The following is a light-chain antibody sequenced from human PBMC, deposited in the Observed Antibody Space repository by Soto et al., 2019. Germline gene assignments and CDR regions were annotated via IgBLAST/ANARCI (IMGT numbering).Light chain of an antibody. J-gene: IGKJ2*01. CDR3: QHFNDWPYT. CDR1: QIVRSTY. V-gene: IGKV3D-20*02. CDR2: DAS. Sequence: VLTQSPGTLSLSPGESATLSCRASQIVRSTYLAWYQQKPGQAPRLLIYDASSRATDIPDRFSGSGSGTEFTLTISGLEPEDFAIYYCQHFNDWPYTFGQGTKVDI.